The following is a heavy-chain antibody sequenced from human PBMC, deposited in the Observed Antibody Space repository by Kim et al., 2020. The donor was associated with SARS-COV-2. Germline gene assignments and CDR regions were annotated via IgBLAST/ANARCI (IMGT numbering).Heavy chain of an antibody. V-gene: IGHV4-34*01. D-gene: IGHD3-3*01. CDR1: GASFSGYY. CDR2: INHSGST. J-gene: IGHJ4*02. Sequence: SETLSLTCDVYGASFSGYYWNWIRQPPGKGLEWIGEINHSGSTNYNPSLKSRVTISVDTSKNQFSLKLTSVTAADTAVYYCVRGPGISIFGVVIPGRYFDYWGQGTLVTVSS. CDR3: VRGPGISIFGVVIPGRYFDY.